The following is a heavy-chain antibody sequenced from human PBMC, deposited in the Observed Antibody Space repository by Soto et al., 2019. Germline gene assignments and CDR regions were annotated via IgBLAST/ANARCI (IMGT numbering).Heavy chain of an antibody. Sequence: PSETLSLTCAVYGGSVSGYYWNWIRQPPGKGLEWIGEINHSGSTNYNPSLKSRVTISVDTSKNQFSLKLSSVTGADTAVYYCARDDVVVVAATRYYYYGMDVWGQGPTVTVP. CDR2: INHSGST. CDR1: GGSVSGYY. J-gene: IGHJ6*02. V-gene: IGHV4-34*01. CDR3: ARDDVVVVAATRYYYYGMDV. D-gene: IGHD2-15*01.